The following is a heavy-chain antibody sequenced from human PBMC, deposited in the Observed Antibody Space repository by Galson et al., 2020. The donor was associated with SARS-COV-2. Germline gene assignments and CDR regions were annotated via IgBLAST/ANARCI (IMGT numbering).Heavy chain of an antibody. V-gene: IGHV3-30*18. Sequence: GGSLRLSCAASGFTFSSYGMHWVRQAPGKGLEWVAVISYDGSNKYYADSVKGRFTISRDNSKNTLYLQMNSLRAEDTAVYYCAKRRRQGPGGSYWSGAFDIWGQGTMVTVSS. D-gene: IGHD1-26*01. CDR2: ISYDGSNK. CDR3: AKRRRQGPGGSYWSGAFDI. J-gene: IGHJ3*02. CDR1: GFTFSSYG.